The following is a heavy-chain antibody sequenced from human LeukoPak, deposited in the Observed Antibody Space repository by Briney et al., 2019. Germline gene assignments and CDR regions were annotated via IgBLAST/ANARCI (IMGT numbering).Heavy chain of an antibody. CDR3: ARLGGSYFDY. CDR1: GGSISSSSYY. D-gene: IGHD1-26*01. V-gene: IGHV4-39*07. CDR2: IYYSGST. J-gene: IGHJ4*02. Sequence: SETLSLTCTVSGGSISSSSYYWSWIRQPPGKGLEWIGSIYYSGSTNYNPSLKSRVTISVDTSKNQFSLKLSSVTAADTAVYYCARLGGSYFDYWGQGTLVTVSS.